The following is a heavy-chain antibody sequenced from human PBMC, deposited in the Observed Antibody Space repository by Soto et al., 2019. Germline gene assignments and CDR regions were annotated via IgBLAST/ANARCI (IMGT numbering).Heavy chain of an antibody. V-gene: IGHV1-69*13. CDR3: ARDRYYHDNSGYHQQFDS. D-gene: IGHD3-22*01. CDR2: IIPTYGTT. CDR1: GDALTGYT. Sequence: SVKVSCKASGDALTGYTISWVRQARGHGLEWMGGIIPTYGTTNYAQKFQGRVRMTADESTTTVYMELSSLRSEDTAMYFCARDRYYHDNSGYHQQFDSWGQGTLVTVYS. J-gene: IGHJ4*02.